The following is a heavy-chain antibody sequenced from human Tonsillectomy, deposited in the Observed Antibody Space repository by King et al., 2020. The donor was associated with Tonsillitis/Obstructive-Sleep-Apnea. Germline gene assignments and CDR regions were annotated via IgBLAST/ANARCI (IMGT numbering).Heavy chain of an antibody. CDR1: GGPISSYY. CDR2: IYYSGST. V-gene: IGHV4-59*01. Sequence: VQLQESGPGLVKPSETLSLTCTVSGGPISSYYWSWIRQPPGKGLEWVGYIYYSGSTNYNPSLKSRVTPSVDTSKNQFSLKLSSVTAADTAVYYCARVESSSAYYYYYYYMDVWGKGTTVTVSS. J-gene: IGHJ6*03. CDR3: ARVESSSAYYYYYYYMDV. D-gene: IGHD6-6*01.